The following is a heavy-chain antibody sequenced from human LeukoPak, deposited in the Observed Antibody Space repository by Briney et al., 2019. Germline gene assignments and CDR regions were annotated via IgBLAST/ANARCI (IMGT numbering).Heavy chain of an antibody. D-gene: IGHD3-22*01. CDR2: IIPIFGTA. Sequence: SVKVSCKASGGTLSSYAISWVRQAPGQGLEWMGGIIPIFGTANYAQKFQGRVTITADESTSTAYMELSSLRSEDTAVYYCARLTYDSRNPDFDYWGQGTLSPSPQ. J-gene: IGHJ4*02. V-gene: IGHV1-69*13. CDR1: GGTLSSYA. CDR3: ARLTYDSRNPDFDY.